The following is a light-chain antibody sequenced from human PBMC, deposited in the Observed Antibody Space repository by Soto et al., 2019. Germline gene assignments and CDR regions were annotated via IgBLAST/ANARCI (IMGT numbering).Light chain of an antibody. CDR1: SSDVGNYNY. V-gene: IGLV2-14*01. J-gene: IGLJ2*01. CDR3: SSYTTSSLRV. CDR2: DVS. Sequence: QSALTQPASVSGSPGQSITISCTGTSSDVGNYNYVSWYQQHPGKAPKLMIYDVSNRPSGVSNRFSGSKSGNTASLTISWLQAEDEAYYYCSSYTTSSLRVFGGGTKLTVL.